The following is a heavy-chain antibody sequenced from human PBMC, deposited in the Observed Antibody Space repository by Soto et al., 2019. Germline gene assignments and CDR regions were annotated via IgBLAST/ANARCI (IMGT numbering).Heavy chain of an antibody. Sequence: LSLTCTVSGGSIIGSSYYWGWIRQPPGKGLEWIGSIYYSGITYYNPSLKSRVTISVDTSKDQFSLKLSSVTAADTAVYYCARHNYDFWSGYYYDYGLDVWGQGITVTVSS. CDR3: ARHNYDFWSGYYYDYGLDV. J-gene: IGHJ6*02. D-gene: IGHD3-3*01. CDR1: GGSIIGSSYY. V-gene: IGHV4-39*01. CDR2: IYYSGIT.